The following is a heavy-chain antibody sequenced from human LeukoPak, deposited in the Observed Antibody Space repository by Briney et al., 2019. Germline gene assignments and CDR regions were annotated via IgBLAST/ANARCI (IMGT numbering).Heavy chain of an antibody. CDR1: GGSISSYY. D-gene: IGHD3-22*01. V-gene: IGHV4-4*07. CDR3: ARDYYDSSGYFVLSYWFDP. J-gene: IGHJ5*02. Sequence: SETLSLTCTVPGGSISSYYWSWIRQPAGKGLEWIGRIYTSGSTNYNPSLKSRVTMSVDTSKNQFSLKLSSVTAADTAVYYCARDYYDSSGYFVLSYWFDPWGQGTLVTVSS. CDR2: IYTSGST.